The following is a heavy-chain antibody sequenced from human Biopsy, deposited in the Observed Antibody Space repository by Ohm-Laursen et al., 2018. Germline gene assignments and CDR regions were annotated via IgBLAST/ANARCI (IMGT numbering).Heavy chain of an antibody. Sequence: SDTLSLTCTVSGDSVTKYYWSWIRQPPGKGLEWIGHIYYSVMTNHNPSLQNRVSISVDTSRNQVSLTLSSVTAADTAVYYCARDSGILNYGNFKYYHYYGMDVWGQGTKVTVSS. CDR3: ARDSGILNYGNFKYYHYYGMDV. CDR1: GDSVTKYY. CDR2: IYYSVMT. J-gene: IGHJ6*02. D-gene: IGHD4-11*01. V-gene: IGHV4-59*02.